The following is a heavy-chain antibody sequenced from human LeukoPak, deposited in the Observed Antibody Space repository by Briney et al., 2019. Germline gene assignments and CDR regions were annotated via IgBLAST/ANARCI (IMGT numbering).Heavy chain of an antibody. V-gene: IGHV4-59*13. D-gene: IGHD6-19*01. CDR2: VFYTGDT. CDR3: ARASGQWLEYSWFDP. J-gene: IGHJ5*02. Sequence: PSETLSLTCTVSGVSITTYYWTWIRQPPGKGLEYIGYVFYTGDTNYNPSLKSRVTISVDTSKNHFSLRLTSATAADTAVYFCARASGQWLEYSWFDPWGQGSLVTVSS. CDR1: GVSITTYY.